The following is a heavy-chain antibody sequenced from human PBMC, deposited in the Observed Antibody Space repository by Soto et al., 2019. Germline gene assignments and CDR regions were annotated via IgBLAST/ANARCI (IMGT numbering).Heavy chain of an antibody. CDR1: GFTFSSYG. Sequence: GGSLRLSCAASGFTFSSYGMHWVRQAPGKGLEWVAVISYDGSNKYYADSVKGRFTISRDNSKNTLYLQMNSLRAEDTAVYYCAKDLSGAYYGSGSPLYYYYGMDVWGQGTTVTVSS. CDR2: ISYDGSNK. CDR3: AKDLSGAYYGSGSPLYYYYGMDV. V-gene: IGHV3-30*18. J-gene: IGHJ6*02. D-gene: IGHD3-10*01.